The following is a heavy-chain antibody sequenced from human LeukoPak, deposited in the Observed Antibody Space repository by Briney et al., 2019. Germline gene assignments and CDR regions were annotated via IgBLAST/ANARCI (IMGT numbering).Heavy chain of an antibody. D-gene: IGHD2-2*01. V-gene: IGHV4-39*07. CDR3: ARVGLSSLTPLFDY. CDR1: GGSISSSSYY. Sequence: SETLSLTCTVSGGSISSSSYYWGWIRQPPGKGLEWIGSIYHSGSTYYNPSLKSRVTISVDTSKNQFSLKLSSVTAADTAVYYCARVGLSSLTPLFDYWGQGTLVTVSS. J-gene: IGHJ4*02. CDR2: IYHSGST.